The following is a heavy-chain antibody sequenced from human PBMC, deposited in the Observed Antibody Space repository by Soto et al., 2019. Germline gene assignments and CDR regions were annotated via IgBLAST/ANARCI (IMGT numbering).Heavy chain of an antibody. J-gene: IGHJ4*02. Sequence: GGSLRLSCAASGFTFSSYSMNWVRQAPGKXLEWVSSISSSSSYIYYADSVKGRFTISRDNAKNSLYLQMNSLRAEDTAVYYCARLFDYYDSSGYYPGLDYWGQGTLVTVSS. CDR3: ARLFDYYDSSGYYPGLDY. D-gene: IGHD3-22*01. CDR2: ISSSSSYI. CDR1: GFTFSSYS. V-gene: IGHV3-21*01.